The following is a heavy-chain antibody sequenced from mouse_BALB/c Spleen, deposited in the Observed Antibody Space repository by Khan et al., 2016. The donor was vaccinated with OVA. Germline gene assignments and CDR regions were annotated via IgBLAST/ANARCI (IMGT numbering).Heavy chain of an antibody. V-gene: IGHV5-6-3*01. CDR2: INTNVGST. J-gene: IGHJ2*01. Sequence: EVELVESGGGLVQPGGSLKLSCAASGFTFSSYGMSWVRQTPDKRLELVATINTNVGSTYYPDSVKGRFTISRDNAKNTLYLQISSLKSEDTAMYYCARVGIIYYGNYAYYFDYWGQGTTLTVSS. CDR1: GFTFSSYG. D-gene: IGHD2-1*01. CDR3: ARVGIIYYGNYAYYFDY.